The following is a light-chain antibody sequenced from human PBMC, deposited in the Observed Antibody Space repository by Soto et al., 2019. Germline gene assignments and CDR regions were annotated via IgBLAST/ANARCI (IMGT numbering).Light chain of an antibody. J-gene: IGKJ2*01. CDR3: QQYGGSLPYT. CDR1: QSVSSSY. V-gene: IGKV3-20*01. Sequence: EIVLTQSPGTLSLSPGERATLSCRASQSVSSSYLAWYQQKPGQAPRLLIYGASSRATGIPARFSGSGSGTDFTLTISRLEPEDVAVYYCQQYGGSLPYTFGQGTKLEIK. CDR2: GAS.